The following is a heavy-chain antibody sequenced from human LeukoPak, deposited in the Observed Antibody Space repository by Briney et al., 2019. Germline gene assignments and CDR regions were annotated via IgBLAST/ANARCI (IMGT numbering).Heavy chain of an antibody. V-gene: IGHV3-48*01. Sequence: PGGSLRLSCVAYGFSSGDFNMIWVRQAPGKGLEWLSYIGPSPSISYLSTYYAQSAKGRFTISRDIASNSLFLQMTSLRVEDTAIYYCARGWGGYSSYPPDYWGQGTLVTVSS. J-gene: IGHJ4*02. CDR1: GFSSGDFN. CDR3: ARGWGGYSSYPPDY. D-gene: IGHD5-12*01. CDR2: IGPSPSISYLST.